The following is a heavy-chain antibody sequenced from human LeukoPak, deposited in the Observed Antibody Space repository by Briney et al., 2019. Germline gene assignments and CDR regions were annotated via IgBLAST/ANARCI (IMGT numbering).Heavy chain of an antibody. CDR2: TSGYNGNT. J-gene: IGHJ4*02. CDR3: ARSSKQLLDY. Sequence: ASVKVSCKASGYTFTRYGISWVRQAPGQGGEGMGWTSGYNGNTKYVQKLQGRVTMTTDTSTSIAYMELRSLRSDDTAVYYCARSSKQLLDYWGQGTLVTVSS. CDR1: GYTFTRYG. D-gene: IGHD6-19*01. V-gene: IGHV1-18*01.